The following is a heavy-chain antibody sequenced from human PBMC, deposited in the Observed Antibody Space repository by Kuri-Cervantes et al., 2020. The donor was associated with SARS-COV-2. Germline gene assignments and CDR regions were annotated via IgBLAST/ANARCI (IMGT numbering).Heavy chain of an antibody. CDR3: TSNDPRRAYYYYGMDV. V-gene: IGHV3-73*01. CDR2: IRSKANSYAT. D-gene: IGHD1-1*01. J-gene: IGHJ6*02. CDR1: GFTFSGSA. Sequence: GESLKISCAASGFTFSGSAMHWVRQASGKGLEWVGRIRSKANSYATAYAASVKGRFTISRDDSKNMAYLQMNSLKTEDTAVYYCTSNDPRRAYYYYGMDVWGQGTTVTVSS.